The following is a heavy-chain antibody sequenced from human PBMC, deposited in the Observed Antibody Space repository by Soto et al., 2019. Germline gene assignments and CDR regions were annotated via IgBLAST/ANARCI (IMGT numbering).Heavy chain of an antibody. J-gene: IGHJ3*02. V-gene: IGHV4-34*01. D-gene: IGHD1-1*01. CDR1: GGSVSSGSYY. CDR3: ARVERGTATTVVDAFDI. CDR2: ISHSGRI. Sequence: QVQLQQWGAGLLKPSETLSLTCAVYGGSVSSGSYYWSWIRQPPGKGLEWIAEISHSGRIHFNPSLKSRVTISVDTSKTQFSLKMSSVTAADTALYYCARVERGTATTVVDAFDIWGQGTMVTVSS.